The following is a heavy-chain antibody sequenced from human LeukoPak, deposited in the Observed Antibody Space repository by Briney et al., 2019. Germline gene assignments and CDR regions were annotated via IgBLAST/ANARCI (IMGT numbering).Heavy chain of an antibody. J-gene: IGHJ4*02. D-gene: IGHD6-13*01. CDR3: ARKPRAAAELG. V-gene: IGHV3-21*04. CDR2: ISTYSSYI. CDR1: GFTFRSYS. Sequence: GGSLRLSFAASGFTFRSYSMNWGRQAPGKGVEWVSYISTYSSYIYYADSVKGRFTISRDNAKNSLYLQMNSLRAEDTAVYYCARKPRAAAELGWGQGTLVTVSS.